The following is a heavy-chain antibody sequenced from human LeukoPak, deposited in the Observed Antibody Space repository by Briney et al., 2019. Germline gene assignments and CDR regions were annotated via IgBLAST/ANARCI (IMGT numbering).Heavy chain of an antibody. CDR2: IYWDDDK. V-gene: IGHV2-5*02. CDR1: GFSLSTSGVG. CDR3: AHRNYGDYHMDY. D-gene: IGHD4-17*01. Sequence: SAPTLVKPTQTLTLTCTFSGFSLSTSGVGVGWIRQPPGKALEWLALIYWDDDKRYSPSLKSRLTITKDTSKNQVVLTMTNMDPVDTATYYCAHRNYGDYHMDYWSQGTLVTVSS. J-gene: IGHJ4*02.